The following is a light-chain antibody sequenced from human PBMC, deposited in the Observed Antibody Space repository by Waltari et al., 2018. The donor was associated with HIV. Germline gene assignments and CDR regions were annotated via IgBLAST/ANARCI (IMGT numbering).Light chain of an antibody. CDR2: DVT. J-gene: IGLJ1*01. CDR3: GSYTSSSTFV. CDR1: SAAVRPSNY. Sequence: QSALLQPVAVSGAPGQSITISSTATSAAVRPSNYVSWYQQYPGEVPQLIIYDVTNRPSGISNRFSGSKSGYTASLTISGLRTEDEADYFCGSYTSSSTFVFGTGTRVSVL. V-gene: IGLV2-14*03.